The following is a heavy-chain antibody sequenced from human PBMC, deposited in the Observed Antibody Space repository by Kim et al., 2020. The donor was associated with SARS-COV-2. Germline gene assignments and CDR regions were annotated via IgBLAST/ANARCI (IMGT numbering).Heavy chain of an antibody. D-gene: IGHD2-2*01. Sequence: SETLSLTCTVSGGSISSYYWSWIRQPPGKGLEWIGYIYYSGSTNYNPSLKSRVTISVDTSKNQFSLKLSSVTAADTAVYYCAGVKGCSSTSCSINYFDY. J-gene: IGHJ4*01. CDR3: AGVKGCSSTSCSINYFDY. CDR2: IYYSGST. V-gene: IGHV4-59*01. CDR1: GGSISSYY.